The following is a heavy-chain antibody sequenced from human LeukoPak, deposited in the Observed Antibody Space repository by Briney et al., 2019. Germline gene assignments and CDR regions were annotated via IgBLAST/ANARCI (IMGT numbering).Heavy chain of an antibody. V-gene: IGHV3-53*01. CDR1: GFSVSNNY. CDR2: IYGDGRT. D-gene: IGHD3-3*01. Sequence: GGSLRLSCVVSGFSVSNNYIIWVRQARGNGLDGVSVIYGDGRTSHSASVRGRFTISRDNSKNIVSLQMNNLRAEDTAVYYCARGRGLGVVSPYFDYWGQGTLVTVSS. CDR3: ARGRGLGVVSPYFDY. J-gene: IGHJ4*02.